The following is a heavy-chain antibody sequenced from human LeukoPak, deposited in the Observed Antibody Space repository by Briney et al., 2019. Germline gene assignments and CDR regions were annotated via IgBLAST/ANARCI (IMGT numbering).Heavy chain of an antibody. Sequence: SETLSLTCAVYGGSFSGYYWSWIRQPPGKGLEWIGEINHSGSTNYNPSLKSRVTISVDTSKNQFSLKLSSVTAADTAVYYCARMGSITMVRGVIITGYYFDYWGQGTLVTVSS. J-gene: IGHJ4*02. CDR3: ARMGSITMVRGVIITGYYFDY. CDR1: GGSFSGYY. CDR2: INHSGST. V-gene: IGHV4-34*01. D-gene: IGHD3-10*01.